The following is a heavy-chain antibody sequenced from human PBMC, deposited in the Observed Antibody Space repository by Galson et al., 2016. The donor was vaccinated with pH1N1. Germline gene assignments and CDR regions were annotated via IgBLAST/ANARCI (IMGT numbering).Heavy chain of an antibody. D-gene: IGHD3-3*02. CDR1: GFNFGHHG. V-gene: IGHV3-33*01. CDR2: IWYDGSEK. J-gene: IGHJ4*02. CDR3: ARGAIRISGMEIEHRGYFDS. Sequence: SLRLSCAASGFNFGHHGMHWVRQAPGEGLEWVAVIWYDGSEKYHADPVKGRFTVSRDNSDNTVYLQMNSLRAEDTAVYYCARGAIRISGMEIEHRGYFDSWGQGTLVAVSS.